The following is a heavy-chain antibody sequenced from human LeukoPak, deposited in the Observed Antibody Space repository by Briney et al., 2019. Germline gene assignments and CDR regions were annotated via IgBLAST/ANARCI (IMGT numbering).Heavy chain of an antibody. Sequence: GGSLRLSCAASGFTFSSYGLAWVRQAPGKGLEWVSSISSTSSYIYYADSVKGRFTISRDKDKNSVYLQMTSLRAEDTAVYYCARESGSRSYYYYMDVWGKGTTVTVSS. D-gene: IGHD2-2*01. CDR3: ARESGSRSYYYYMDV. J-gene: IGHJ6*03. V-gene: IGHV3-21*01. CDR2: ISSTSSYI. CDR1: GFTFSSYG.